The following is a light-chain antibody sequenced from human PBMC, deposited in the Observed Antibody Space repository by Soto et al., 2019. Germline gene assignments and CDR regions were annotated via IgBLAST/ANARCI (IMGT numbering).Light chain of an antibody. Sequence: DVQMTQSPSSLSASVGDRVTITCRASQTISKYLNWYQQKPGEAPKLLIYAESTLQSGVPSRFSGSGSGTDFTLTISSLQPEDFATYYCQQSSSAPMYTFGQGTKLE. J-gene: IGKJ2*01. V-gene: IGKV1-39*01. CDR3: QQSSSAPMYT. CDR1: QTISKY. CDR2: AES.